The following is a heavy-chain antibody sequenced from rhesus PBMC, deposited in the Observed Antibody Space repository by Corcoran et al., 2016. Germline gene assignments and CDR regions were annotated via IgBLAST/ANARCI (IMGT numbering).Heavy chain of an antibody. CDR1: GYSSSSGYS. D-gene: IGHD4-35*01. CDR2: YGGKSGRT. J-gene: IGHJ4*01. V-gene: IGHV4-99*02. CDR3: AREDGNTRFDY. Sequence: QVQLQESGPGLVKPSETLSLTCAVSGYSSSSGYSWGWIRPPPGKGPGLIWYYGGKSGRTYHHPSLKTRVTISKDTSKNQFSLKLSSVTAADTAIYYCAREDGNTRFDYWGQGVLVTVSS.